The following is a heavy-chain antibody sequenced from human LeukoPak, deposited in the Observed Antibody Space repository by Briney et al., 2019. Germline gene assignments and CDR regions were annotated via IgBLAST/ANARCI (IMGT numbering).Heavy chain of an antibody. CDR2: IIPIFGTA. Sequence: EASVKVSCKASGGTFSSYAISWVRQAPGQGLEWMGGIIPIFGTANYAQKFQGRVTIAADESTSTAYMELSSLRSEDTAVYYCARGTPKRYCSSTSCYTAFFDYWGQGTLVTVSS. CDR1: GGTFSSYA. V-gene: IGHV1-69*01. J-gene: IGHJ4*02. CDR3: ARGTPKRYCSSTSCYTAFFDY. D-gene: IGHD2-2*02.